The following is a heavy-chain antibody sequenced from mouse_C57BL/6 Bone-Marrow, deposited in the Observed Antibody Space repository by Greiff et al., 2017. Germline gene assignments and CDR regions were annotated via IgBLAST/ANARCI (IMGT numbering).Heavy chain of an antibody. CDR1: GYTFTSYG. V-gene: IGHV1-81*01. J-gene: IGHJ2*01. CDR3: AREDDGYPPYYFDY. CDR2: IYPRSGNT. Sequence: QVQLQQSGAELARPGASVKLSCKASGYTFTSYGISWVKQRTGQGLEWIGEIYPRSGNTYYNEKFKGKATLTADKSSSTAYMELRSLTSEDSAVYFCAREDDGYPPYYFDYWGQGTTLTVSS. D-gene: IGHD2-3*01.